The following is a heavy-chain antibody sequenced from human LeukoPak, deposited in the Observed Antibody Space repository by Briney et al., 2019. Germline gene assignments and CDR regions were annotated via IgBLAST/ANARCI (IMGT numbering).Heavy chain of an antibody. Sequence: PGESLKISCKGFGYNFSNYWIGWVRQMPGKGLKWMGIIHPGDSSTRYSPSLQGQVTILSDRSINTAYLQWSSLKASDTAMYYCARRQCSGGSCYYFDSWGQGTLVTVSS. CDR3: ARRQCSGGSCYYFDS. D-gene: IGHD2-15*01. CDR2: IHPGDSST. V-gene: IGHV5-51*01. CDR1: GYNFSNYW. J-gene: IGHJ4*02.